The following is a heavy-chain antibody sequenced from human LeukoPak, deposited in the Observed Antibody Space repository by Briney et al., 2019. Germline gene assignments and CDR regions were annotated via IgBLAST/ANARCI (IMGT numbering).Heavy chain of an antibody. J-gene: IGHJ4*02. D-gene: IGHD2-15*01. CDR1: GYTFTGYY. CDR2: INPSGGST. V-gene: IGHV1-46*01. Sequence: ASVKVSCKASGYTFTGYYMHWVRQAPGQGLEWMGIINPSGGSTSYAQKFQGRVTMTRDTSTSTVYMELSSLRSEDTAVYYCARDREYCSGGSCYGFDYWGQGTLVTVSS. CDR3: ARDREYCSGGSCYGFDY.